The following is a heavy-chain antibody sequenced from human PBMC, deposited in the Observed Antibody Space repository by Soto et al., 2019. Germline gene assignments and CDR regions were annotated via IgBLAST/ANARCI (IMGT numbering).Heavy chain of an antibody. CDR2: ISGSGGST. D-gene: IGHD3-3*01. Sequence: RWSLRLSCSASVFTFSGYAMSWCRQAPGKGLEWVSAISGSGGSTYNADSVKGRFTISRDNSKNTLYLQMNSLRAEDTAVYYCAKDGPNRLRFLEWLFPDGMDVWGQGTTVTVSS. CDR3: AKDGPNRLRFLEWLFPDGMDV. V-gene: IGHV3-23*01. CDR1: VFTFSGYA. J-gene: IGHJ6*02.